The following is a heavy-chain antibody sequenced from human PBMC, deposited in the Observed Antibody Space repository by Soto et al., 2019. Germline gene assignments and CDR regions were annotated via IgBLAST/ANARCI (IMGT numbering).Heavy chain of an antibody. CDR3: ARGTYYYGSGSYWFDP. D-gene: IGHD3-10*01. Sequence: LSLTCTVSGGSISSGDYYWSWIRQPPGKGLEWIGYIYYSGSTYYNPSLKSRVTISVDTSKNQFSLKLSSVTAADTAVYYCARGTYYYGSGSYWFDPWGQGTLVTVSS. V-gene: IGHV4-30-4*01. CDR1: GGSISSGDYY. CDR2: IYYSGST. J-gene: IGHJ5*02.